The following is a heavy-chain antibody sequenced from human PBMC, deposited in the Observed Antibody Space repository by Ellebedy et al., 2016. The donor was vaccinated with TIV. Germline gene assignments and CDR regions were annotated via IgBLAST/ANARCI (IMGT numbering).Heavy chain of an antibody. Sequence: GESLKISCAASGFTFSVYGINWVRQAPGKGLEWVSLSSANGDTFYADSVKGRFTVSRDNSKNTLHLQMNSLRVEDTARYYCAKGVYETWGQGNQVTVSS. CDR3: AKGVYET. CDR2: SSANGDT. D-gene: IGHD2-8*01. CDR1: GFTFSVYG. J-gene: IGHJ5*02. V-gene: IGHV3-23*01.